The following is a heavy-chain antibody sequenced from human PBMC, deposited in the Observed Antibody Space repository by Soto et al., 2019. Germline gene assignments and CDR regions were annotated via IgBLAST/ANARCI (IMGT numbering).Heavy chain of an antibody. CDR1: GGSISSYY. Sequence: SETLSLTCTVSGGSISSYYWSWIRQPPGKGLEWIGYIYYSGSTNYNPSLKSRVTISVDTSKNQFSLKLSSVTAADTAVYYCARGYSGYDPLRTIPLDYGMDVWGQGTTVTVSS. V-gene: IGHV4-59*01. D-gene: IGHD5-12*01. CDR2: IYYSGST. J-gene: IGHJ6*02. CDR3: ARGYSGYDPLRTIPLDYGMDV.